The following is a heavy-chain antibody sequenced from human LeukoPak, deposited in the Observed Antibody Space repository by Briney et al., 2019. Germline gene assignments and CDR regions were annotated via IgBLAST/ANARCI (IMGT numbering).Heavy chain of an antibody. Sequence: SGTLSLTCVVSGGSVSSSKWWSWVRQPPGKGLEWIGEINHSGSTNYNPSLKSRVTISVDTSKNQFSLKLSSVTAADTAVYYCARSTRIAAAGTGGDYWGQGTLVTVSS. CDR3: ARSTRIAAAGTGGDY. CDR2: INHSGST. D-gene: IGHD6-13*01. V-gene: IGHV4-4*02. J-gene: IGHJ4*02. CDR1: GGSVSSSKW.